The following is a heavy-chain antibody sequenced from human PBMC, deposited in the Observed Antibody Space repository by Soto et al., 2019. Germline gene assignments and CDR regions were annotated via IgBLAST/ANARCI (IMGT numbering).Heavy chain of an antibody. V-gene: IGHV3-11*06. CDR3: ARTRGYSYGLRYFDY. Sequence: QVQLVESGGGLVKPGGSLRLSCAASGFTFSDYYMSWIRQAPGKGLEWVSYISSSSSYTNYADSVKGRFTISRDNAKNSLYLQMNSLRAEDTAVYYCARTRGYSYGLRYFDYWGQGTLVTVSS. CDR2: ISSSSSYT. CDR1: GFTFSDYY. J-gene: IGHJ4*02. D-gene: IGHD5-18*01.